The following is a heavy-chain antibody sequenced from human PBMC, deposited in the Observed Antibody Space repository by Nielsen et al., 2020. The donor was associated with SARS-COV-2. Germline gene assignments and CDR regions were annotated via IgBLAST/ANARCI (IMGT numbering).Heavy chain of an antibody. D-gene: IGHD3-3*01. CDR2: ISYDGSNK. V-gene: IGHV3-30*18. J-gene: IGHJ3*02. Sequence: GESLKISCAASGFTFSSYGMHWVRQAPGKGLEWVAVISYDGSNKYYADSVKGRFTISRDNSKNTLYLQMNSLRAEDTAVYYCAKDLDDFWSGYYNDAFDIWGQGTMVTVSS. CDR1: GFTFSSYG. CDR3: AKDLDDFWSGYYNDAFDI.